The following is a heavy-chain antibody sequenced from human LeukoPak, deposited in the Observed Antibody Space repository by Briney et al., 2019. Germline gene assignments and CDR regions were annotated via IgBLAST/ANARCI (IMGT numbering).Heavy chain of an antibody. J-gene: IGHJ6*04. D-gene: IGHD3-10*02. CDR1: GFSFSSFE. V-gene: IGHV3-48*03. CDR3: AELGITMIGGV. CDR2: IDASGTLT. Sequence: PGGSLRLSCAASGFSFSSFEMNWVRQAPGKGLEWISYIDASGTLTHYADSMEGRFTISRDNAKNTLYLQMNSLRGEDTGIYYCAELGITMIGGVWGKGTTVTISS.